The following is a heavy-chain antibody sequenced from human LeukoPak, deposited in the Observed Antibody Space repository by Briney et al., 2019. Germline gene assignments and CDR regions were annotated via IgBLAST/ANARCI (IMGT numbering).Heavy chain of an antibody. CDR3: ARGHYDYVWGSYRKNWFDP. CDR1: GASFSGYY. Sequence: SETLSLTCAVYGASFSGYYWSWIRQPPGKGLEWIGEINHSGSTNYNPSLKSRVTISVDTSKNQFSLKLSSVTAADTAVYYCARGHYDYVWGSYRKNWFDPWGQGTLVTVSS. J-gene: IGHJ5*02. D-gene: IGHD3-16*02. V-gene: IGHV4-34*01. CDR2: INHSGST.